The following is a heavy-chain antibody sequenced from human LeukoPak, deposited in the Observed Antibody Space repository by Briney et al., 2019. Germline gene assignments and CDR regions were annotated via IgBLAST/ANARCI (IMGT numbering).Heavy chain of an antibody. V-gene: IGHV4-31*03. CDR3: ARSITMVVVLPDI. CDR2: IYRVGTS. Sequence: SETLSLTCTVSGGSITGGTYYWHWIRQHPGKGLEWIGYIYRVGTSDYNPSLRSRVAMSLDTSKNQFSLNLSSVTAADTAVYYCARSITMVVVLPDIWGQGTMVTVSS. CDR1: GGSITGGTYY. D-gene: IGHD3-22*01. J-gene: IGHJ3*02.